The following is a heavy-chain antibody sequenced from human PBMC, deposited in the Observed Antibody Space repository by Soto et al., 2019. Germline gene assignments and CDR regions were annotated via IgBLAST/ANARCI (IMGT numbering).Heavy chain of an antibody. CDR1: GYTFTGYF. V-gene: IGHV1-2*02. Sequence: ASVKVSCKASGYTFTGYFMHWVRQAPGQGLEWRGWINPNSGGTSYAQKFQGRVTMTRDTSISTAYMELTTLRSDDTAVYYCARDYGDYDNWFDPWGQGTLVTVSS. CDR3: ARDYGDYDNWFDP. D-gene: IGHD4-17*01. J-gene: IGHJ5*02. CDR2: INPNSGGT.